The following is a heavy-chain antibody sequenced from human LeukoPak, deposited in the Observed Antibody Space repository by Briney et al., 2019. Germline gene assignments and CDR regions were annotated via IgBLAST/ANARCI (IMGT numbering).Heavy chain of an antibody. CDR3: ARGRYYFDS. J-gene: IGHJ4*02. D-gene: IGHD1-14*01. CDR1: EFTFSSYS. Sequence: GGSLRLSCAASEFTFSSYSMNWVRQAPGKGLVWVSRFNSDGITTSYADSVKGRFTISRDNAKNTLYLQMNSLRAEDTAVYYCARGRYYFDSWGQGTLVTVSS. V-gene: IGHV3-74*01. CDR2: FNSDGITT.